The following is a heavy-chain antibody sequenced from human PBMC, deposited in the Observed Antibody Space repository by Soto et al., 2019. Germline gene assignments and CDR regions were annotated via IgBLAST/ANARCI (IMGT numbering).Heavy chain of an antibody. J-gene: IGHJ5*02. D-gene: IGHD1-26*01. Sequence: QVHLVQSGPEVKKPGASVKVSCKASGYNFTSYGISWVRQAPGQGLEWMGWIRIYNGNTKYAQKFQGRVTMTTDTSTTTAYMELRSLRSDDTAVYYCARENKWELSHWFDPWGQGPQVTVSS. CDR1: GYNFTSYG. CDR3: ARENKWELSHWFDP. V-gene: IGHV1-18*01. CDR2: IRIYNGNT.